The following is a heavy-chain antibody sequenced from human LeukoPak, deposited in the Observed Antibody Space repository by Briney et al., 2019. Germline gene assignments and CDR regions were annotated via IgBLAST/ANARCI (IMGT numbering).Heavy chain of an antibody. CDR2: IRYDGSNK. D-gene: IGHD3-16*01. Sequence: GGSLRLSCAASGSTFSSYGMHWVRQAPGKGLEWVAFIRYDGSNKYYADSVKGRFTISRDNSKNTLYLQMSSLRAEDTAVYYCAKDRSYVWGSYDYWGQGTLVTVSS. CDR1: GSTFSSYG. J-gene: IGHJ4*02. V-gene: IGHV3-30*02. CDR3: AKDRSYVWGSYDY.